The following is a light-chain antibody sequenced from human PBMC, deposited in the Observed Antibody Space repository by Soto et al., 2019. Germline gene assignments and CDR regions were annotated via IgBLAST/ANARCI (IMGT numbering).Light chain of an antibody. J-gene: IGLJ1*01. CDR3: SAYAGSNNFV. CDR1: SSDVGDSY. CDR2: EVS. Sequence: QSVLTQPPSASGSPGQSVTISCTGTSSDVGDSYVSWYQQHLGKAPKLIIYEVSQRPSGVPDRFSGSKSGNTASLTVSGLQTEDEPDYYCSAYAGSNNFVFGSGTKVTVL. V-gene: IGLV2-8*01.